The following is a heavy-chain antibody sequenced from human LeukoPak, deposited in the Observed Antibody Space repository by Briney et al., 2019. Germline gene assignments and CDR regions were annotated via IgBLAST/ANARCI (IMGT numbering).Heavy chain of an antibody. Sequence: GGSLRLSCAASGFTFSNDWMSWVRQAPGKGLEWVGRIKSKTDDGTTDYAAPVKGRFTISRDDSTNTLYLQMNSLKTEYTAVNYCPTASHGYNRYWGQGTLVTVSS. CDR1: GFTFSNDW. V-gene: IGHV3-15*01. D-gene: IGHD5-24*01. CDR3: PTASHGYNRY. J-gene: IGHJ4*02. CDR2: IKSKTDDGTT.